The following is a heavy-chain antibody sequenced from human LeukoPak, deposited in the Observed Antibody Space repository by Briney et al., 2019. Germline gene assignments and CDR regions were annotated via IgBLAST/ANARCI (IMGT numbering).Heavy chain of an antibody. CDR2: IYHTGST. J-gene: IGHJ4*02. V-gene: IGHV4/OR15-8*01. D-gene: IGHD1-7*01. Sequence: SETLSLTCVVSGGSISSNNWWMWVRQPPGKGLEWIGEIYHTGSTNYNSSLKSRVTMSVDKSQNQFSLKLSSVTAADTAVYYCARETTGTTSFDYWGQGTLVTVSS. CDR1: GGSISSNNW. CDR3: ARETTGTTSFDY.